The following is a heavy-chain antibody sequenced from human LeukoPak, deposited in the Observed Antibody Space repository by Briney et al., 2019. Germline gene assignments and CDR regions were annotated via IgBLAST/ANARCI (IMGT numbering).Heavy chain of an antibody. CDR1: GFIFSSYE. CDR3: ATFALRDGYHGKVYY. CDR2: ISSSGRTM. D-gene: IGHD5-24*01. V-gene: IGHV3-48*03. J-gene: IGHJ4*02. Sequence: GGSLRLSCAASGFIFSSYEMSWVRQAPGKGLEWVSYISSSGRTMYYADSVKGRFTISRDNSKNTLYLQMNSLRAEDTAVYYCATFALRDGYHGKVYYWGQGNLVTVSS.